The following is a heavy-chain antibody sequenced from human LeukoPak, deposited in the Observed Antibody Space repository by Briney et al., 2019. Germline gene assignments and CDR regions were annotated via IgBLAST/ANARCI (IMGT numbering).Heavy chain of an antibody. CDR1: GFAFSSYA. CDR3: AKKLDYGSGSYLIVYYYYGMDV. V-gene: IGHV3-23*01. J-gene: IGHJ6*02. CDR2: ISGSGGST. Sequence: GGSLRLSCAASGFAFSSYAMSWVRQAPGKGLEWVSAISGSGGSTYYADSVKGRFTISRDNSKHTLYLQMNSLRAEDTAVYYCAKKLDYGSGSYLIVYYYYGMDVWGQGTTVTVSS. D-gene: IGHD3-10*01.